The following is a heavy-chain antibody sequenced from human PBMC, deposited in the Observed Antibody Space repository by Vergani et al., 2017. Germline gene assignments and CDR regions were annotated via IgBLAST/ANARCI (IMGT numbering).Heavy chain of an antibody. CDR1: GFTFDDYA. J-gene: IGHJ3*02. CDR3: AKGPKHKKWGGYAFDI. Sequence: EVQLVESGGGLVQPGRSLRLSCAASGFTFDDYAMHWVRQAPGKGLEWVSGISWNSGSIGYADSVKGRFTISRDNGKNSLYLQMNSLRAEDTALYYCAKGPKHKKWGGYAFDIWGQGTTVTVSS. CDR2: ISWNSGSI. D-gene: IGHD3-10*01. V-gene: IGHV3-9*01.